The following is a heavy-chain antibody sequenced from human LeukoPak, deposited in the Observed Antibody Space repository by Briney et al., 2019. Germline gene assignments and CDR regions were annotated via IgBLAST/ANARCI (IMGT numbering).Heavy chain of an antibody. CDR1: GITLSNYG. V-gene: IGHV3-23*01. CDR3: AKRGVVIRVILVGFHREAYYFDS. CDR2: ISGRGGRT. D-gene: IGHD3-10*01. J-gene: IGHJ4*02. Sequence: PGESLRLSCAVPGITLSNYGMSWVRQAPGKGLEWVACISGRGGRTNYADSVKGRFTISRENSKNTLYLEMNSLRAEDTAVYFCAKRGVVIRVILVGFHREAYYFDSWGQGALVTVSS.